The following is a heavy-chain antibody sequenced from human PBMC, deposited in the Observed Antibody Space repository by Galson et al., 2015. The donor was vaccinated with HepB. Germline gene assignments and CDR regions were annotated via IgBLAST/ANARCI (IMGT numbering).Heavy chain of an antibody. CDR2: FDPEDGET. D-gene: IGHD6-13*01. V-gene: IGHV1-24*01. J-gene: IGHJ6*02. CDR3: ATGIAAAGTLKLYYYYYGMDV. CDR1: GYTLTELS. Sequence: SVKVSCKVSGYTLTELSMHWVRQAPGKGLEWMGGFDPEDGETIYAQKFQGRVTMTEDTSTDTAYMELSSLRSEDTAVYYCATGIAAAGTLKLYYYYYGMDVWGQGTTVTVSS.